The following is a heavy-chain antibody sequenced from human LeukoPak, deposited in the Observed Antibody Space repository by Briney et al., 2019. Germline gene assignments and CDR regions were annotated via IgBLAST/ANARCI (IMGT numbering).Heavy chain of an antibody. V-gene: IGHV4-34*01. CDR2: INHSGST. D-gene: IGHD3-22*01. J-gene: IGHJ4*02. CDR1: GGSFSGYY. CDR3: ASAYYDSSGWLDY. Sequence: PSETLSLTCAVYGGSFSGYYWSWIRQPPGKGLEWIGEINHSGSTNYNPSLKSRVTISVDTSKNQFSLKLSSVTAADRAVYYCASAYYDSSGWLDYWGQGTLVTVSS.